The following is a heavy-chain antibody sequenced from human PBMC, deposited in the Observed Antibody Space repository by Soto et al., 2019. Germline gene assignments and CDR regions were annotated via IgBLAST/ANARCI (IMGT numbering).Heavy chain of an antibody. CDR3: AGMTSIAARPVDY. Sequence: ASVKVSCKAAGGTFSSYAISWVRQAPGQGLEWMGGIIPIFGTANYAQKFQGRVTITADESTSTAYMELSSLRSEDTAVYYCAGMTSIAARPVDYWGQGTLVTVSS. J-gene: IGHJ4*02. D-gene: IGHD6-6*01. V-gene: IGHV1-69*13. CDR2: IIPIFGTA. CDR1: GGTFSSYA.